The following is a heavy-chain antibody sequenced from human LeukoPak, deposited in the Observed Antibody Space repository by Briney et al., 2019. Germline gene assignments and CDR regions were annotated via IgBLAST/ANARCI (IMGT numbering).Heavy chain of an antibody. D-gene: IGHD3-22*01. J-gene: IGHJ4*02. CDR2: IYYSGTT. CDR1: GGSMTGNY. Sequence: PSETLSLTCSVSGGSMTGNYWSWIRQPPGKGLEWIGYIYYSGTTNYNPSLKGRVTISVDTSKNQFSLKLSSVTAADTAVYYCATHSSSYSYFDYWGQGTLVTVSS. V-gene: IGHV4-59*08. CDR3: ATHSSSYSYFDY.